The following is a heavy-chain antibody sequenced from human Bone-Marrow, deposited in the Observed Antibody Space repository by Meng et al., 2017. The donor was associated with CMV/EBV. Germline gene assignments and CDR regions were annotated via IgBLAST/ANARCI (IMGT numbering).Heavy chain of an antibody. Sequence: ASVKVSCKASGYTFTSYDINWVRQATGQGLEWMGWMNPNSGNTGYAQKFQGRVTITRNTSISTAYMELSGLRSEDTAVYYCARVRNTDGMDVWGQGTTVTVSS. D-gene: IGHD2-2*02. J-gene: IGHJ6*02. CDR2: MNPNSGNT. CDR3: ARVRNTDGMDV. V-gene: IGHV1-8*03. CDR1: GYTFTSYD.